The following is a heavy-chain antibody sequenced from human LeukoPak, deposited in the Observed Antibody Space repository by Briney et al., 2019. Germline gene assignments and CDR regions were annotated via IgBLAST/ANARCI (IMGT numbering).Heavy chain of an antibody. CDR1: GFTFSSYS. Sequence: GGYLRLYCAASGFTFSSYSMNWVRQAPGKGLEWVSSISSSSSYIYYADSVKGRFTISRDNAKNSLYLQMNSLRAEDTAVYYRARDPDCSSTSCYSRNVVPWGQGTLVTVSS. CDR3: ARDPDCSSTSCYSRNVVP. CDR2: ISSSSSYI. V-gene: IGHV3-21*01. J-gene: IGHJ5*02. D-gene: IGHD2-2*01.